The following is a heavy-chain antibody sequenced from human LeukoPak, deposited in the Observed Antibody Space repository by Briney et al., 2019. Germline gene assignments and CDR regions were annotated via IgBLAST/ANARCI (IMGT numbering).Heavy chain of an antibody. V-gene: IGHV3-20*04. CDR2: LNWNGGSA. J-gene: IGHJ4*02. D-gene: IGHD2-2*01. CDR3: ARTTYCSSTSCRTHNFDY. Sequence: GGSLRLSCAASGFTFEDYGMSWVRQPPGKGLEWVSGLNWNGGSAGYADSVKGRFTISRDNAKNSLYLQMNSLRAEDTAVYYCARTTYCSSTSCRTHNFDYWGQGTLVTVSS. CDR1: GFTFEDYG.